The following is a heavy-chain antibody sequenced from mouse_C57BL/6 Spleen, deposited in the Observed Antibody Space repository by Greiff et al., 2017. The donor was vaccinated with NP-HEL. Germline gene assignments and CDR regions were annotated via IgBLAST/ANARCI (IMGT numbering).Heavy chain of an antibody. V-gene: IGHV1-82*01. CDR3: ARWGYDYDEDYYAMDY. J-gene: IGHJ4*01. CDR2: IYPGDGDT. D-gene: IGHD2-4*01. CDR1: GYAFSSSW. Sequence: QVQLQQSGPELVKPGASVKISCKASGYAFSSSWMNWVKQRPGKGLEWIGRIYPGDGDTNYNGKFKGKATLTADKSSSTAYMQLSSLTSEDSAVYFCARWGYDYDEDYYAMDYWGQGTSVTVSS.